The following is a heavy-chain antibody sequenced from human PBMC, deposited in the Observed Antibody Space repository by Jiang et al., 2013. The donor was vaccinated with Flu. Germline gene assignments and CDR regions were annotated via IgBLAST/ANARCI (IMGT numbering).Heavy chain of an antibody. CDR1: GGSFSGYV. D-gene: IGHD5-24*01. V-gene: IGHV4-34*01. CDR3: ARGNPRPHDGYTIRDHFDY. J-gene: IGHJ4*02. Sequence: TLSLTCAVYGGSFSGYVLELDPPAPRKGLEWIGEINHSGSTNYNPSLKSRVTISVDTSKNQFSLKLSSVTAADTAVYYCARGNPRPHDGYTIRDHFDYWGQGTLVTVSS. CDR2: INHSGST.